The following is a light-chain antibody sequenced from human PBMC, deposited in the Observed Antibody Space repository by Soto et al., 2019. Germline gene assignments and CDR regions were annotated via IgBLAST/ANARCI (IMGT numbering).Light chain of an antibody. CDR1: QGISSY. CDR2: AAA. CDR3: QQYFSYPYT. V-gene: IGKV1-8*01. Sequence: AIRMTQSPSSFSASTGDRVTITCRASQGISSYLAWYQQKPGKAPNLLIYAAATLQRAAPSRFSGSGSGTDFTLTISRLQSEDFAAYYWQQYFSYPYTFGQGTKLEI. J-gene: IGKJ2*01.